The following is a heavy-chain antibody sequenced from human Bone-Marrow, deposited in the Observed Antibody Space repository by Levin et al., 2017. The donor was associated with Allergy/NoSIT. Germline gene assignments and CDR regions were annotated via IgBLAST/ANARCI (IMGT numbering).Heavy chain of an antibody. V-gene: IGHV3-66*03. D-gene: IGHD2-15*01. Sequence: PGGSLRLSCAASGFTVSSNYMSWVRQAPGKGLEWVSVIYSCGSTYYADSVKGRFTISRDNSKNTLYLQMNSLRAEDTAVYYCARATMGDCSGGSCYSYWFDPWGQGTLVTVSS. CDR1: GFTVSSNY. J-gene: IGHJ5*02. CDR3: ARATMGDCSGGSCYSYWFDP. CDR2: IYSCGST.